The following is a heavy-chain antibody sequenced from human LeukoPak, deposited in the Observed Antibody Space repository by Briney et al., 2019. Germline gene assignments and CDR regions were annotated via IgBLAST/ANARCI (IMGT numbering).Heavy chain of an antibody. Sequence: KTSETLSLTCTVSGGSISSYYWSWIRQPPGKGLEWIGYIYYSGSTNYTPSLKSRVTISVDTSKNQFSLKLSSVTAADTAVYYCARDSTARWSFDYWGQGTLVTVSS. D-gene: IGHD5-18*01. CDR1: GGSISSYY. CDR2: IYYSGST. V-gene: IGHV4-59*01. CDR3: ARDSTARWSFDY. J-gene: IGHJ4*02.